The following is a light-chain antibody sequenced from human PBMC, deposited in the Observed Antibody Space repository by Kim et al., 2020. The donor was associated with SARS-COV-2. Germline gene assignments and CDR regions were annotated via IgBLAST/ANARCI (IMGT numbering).Light chain of an antibody. CDR1: KLGNKV. V-gene: IGLV3-1*01. CDR3: QAWDSSVGVYV. Sequence: SYELTQPPSVSVSPGQTASITCSGDKLGNKVVCWYQQKAGQSPVVVMYQDSKRPSGIPERFSGSNSGNTATLTISGTQAMDEADYYCQAWDSSVGVYVFGPGTKVTVL. J-gene: IGLJ1*01. CDR2: QDS.